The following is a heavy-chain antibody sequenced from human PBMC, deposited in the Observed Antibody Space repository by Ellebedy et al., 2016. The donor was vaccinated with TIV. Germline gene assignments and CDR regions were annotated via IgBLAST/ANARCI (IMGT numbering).Heavy chain of an antibody. Sequence: GESLKISCAASGFTFSSYAMSWVRQAPGKGLEWVSAISGRGGSTYYADSVKGRFTISRDDSKNTLFLQMNSLRAEDTAVYYCAKARGSSVIDYNYYGMDVWGQGTTVTVFS. CDR1: GFTFSSYA. J-gene: IGHJ6*02. D-gene: IGHD2-21*01. CDR2: ISGRGGST. CDR3: AKARGSSVIDYNYYGMDV. V-gene: IGHV3-23*01.